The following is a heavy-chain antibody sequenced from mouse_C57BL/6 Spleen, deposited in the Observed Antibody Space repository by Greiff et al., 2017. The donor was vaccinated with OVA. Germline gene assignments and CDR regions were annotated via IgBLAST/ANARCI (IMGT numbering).Heavy chain of an antibody. CDR1: GYAFSSYW. CDR3: AGPYGNYGYFDV. Sequence: VQLQQSGAELVKPGASVKISCKASGYAFSSYWMNWVKQRPGKGLEWIGQIYPGDGDTNYNGKFKGKATLTADKSSSTAYMQLSSLTSEDSAVYFCAGPYGNYGYFDVWGTGTTVTVSS. V-gene: IGHV1-80*01. D-gene: IGHD2-1*01. CDR2: IYPGDGDT. J-gene: IGHJ1*03.